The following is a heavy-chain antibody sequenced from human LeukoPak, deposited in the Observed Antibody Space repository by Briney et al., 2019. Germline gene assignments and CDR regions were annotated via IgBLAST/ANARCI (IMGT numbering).Heavy chain of an antibody. Sequence: PGGSLRLSCAASGFTFSSYEMNWVRQAPGKGLVWVSRIQSDGTTSYADSVKGRFTVSRDNAKNTLYLQMNSLRADDTAVYYCARETNGGKDYWGQGTLVTVSS. CDR3: ARETNGGKDY. J-gene: IGHJ4*02. V-gene: IGHV3-74*01. CDR2: IQSDGTT. D-gene: IGHD4-23*01. CDR1: GFTFSSYE.